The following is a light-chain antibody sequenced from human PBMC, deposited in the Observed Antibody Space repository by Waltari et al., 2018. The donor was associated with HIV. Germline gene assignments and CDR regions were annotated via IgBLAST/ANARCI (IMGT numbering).Light chain of an antibody. CDR1: QGIGTW. CDR3: QQVNSFPIT. CDR2: SAS. J-gene: IGKJ5*01. V-gene: IGKV1-12*01. Sequence: DIQMTQSPSSVSAYVGDRVPITCRASQGIGTWLAWYQQKLGEAPKLLIYSASYLQSGVPSRFSGSGSGTSFTLAISSLQPEDFATYYCQQVNSFPITFGQGTRLEIK.